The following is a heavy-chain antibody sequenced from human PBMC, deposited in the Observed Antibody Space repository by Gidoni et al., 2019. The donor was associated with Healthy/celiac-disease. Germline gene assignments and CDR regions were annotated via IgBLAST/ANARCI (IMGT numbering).Heavy chain of an antibody. V-gene: IGHV3-9*01. D-gene: IGHD1-26*01. CDR2: ISWNSGSI. Sequence: EVQLVESGGGLVQPGRSLRLSCAASGFTFDDYAMHWVRQAPGKGLEWVSGISWNSGSIGYADSVKGRFTISRDNAKNSLYLQMNSLRAEDTALYYCAKVYSGSYSDAFDIWGQGTMVTVSS. CDR1: GFTFDDYA. J-gene: IGHJ3*02. CDR3: AKVYSGSYSDAFDI.